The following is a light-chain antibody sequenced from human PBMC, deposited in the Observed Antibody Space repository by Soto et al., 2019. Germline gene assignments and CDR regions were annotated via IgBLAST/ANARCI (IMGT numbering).Light chain of an antibody. CDR3: RSYAGSNNGYV. Sequence: QSALTQPPSASGSPGQSVTISCTGTSSDVGGYNYVSWYQQHPGKAPKLMIYEVSKRPSGVPDRFSGSKSGNTASLTVSGLQAEDEADYYCRSYAGSNNGYVFGTGTKLTVL. J-gene: IGLJ1*01. CDR1: SSDVGGYNY. V-gene: IGLV2-8*01. CDR2: EVS.